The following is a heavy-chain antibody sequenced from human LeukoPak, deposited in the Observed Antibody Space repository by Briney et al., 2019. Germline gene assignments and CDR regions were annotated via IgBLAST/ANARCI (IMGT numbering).Heavy chain of an antibody. V-gene: IGHV3-7*01. CDR3: ARGRPHGNDY. Sequence: GGSLRLSCVASGFTFGKYWMSWVRQAPGKGLEWVANIKLDGSEKNYVDSVKGRFSISRDNAKNTLYLQMNSLRVEDTAVYYCARGRPHGNDYWGQGTLVTVSS. J-gene: IGHJ4*02. CDR2: IKLDGSEK. D-gene: IGHD4-23*01. CDR1: GFTFGKYW.